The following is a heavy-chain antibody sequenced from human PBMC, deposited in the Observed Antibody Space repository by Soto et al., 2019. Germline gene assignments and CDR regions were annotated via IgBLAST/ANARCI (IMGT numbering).Heavy chain of an antibody. CDR3: ARDLYCSGGSCYSGNWFDP. Sequence: GASVKVSCKASGYTFTSYGISWVRQAPGQGLEWMGWISAYNGNTNYAQKLQGRVTMTTDTSTSTAYMELRSLRSDDTAVYYCARDLYCSGGSCYSGNWFDPWAQGTLVTVSS. CDR2: ISAYNGNT. V-gene: IGHV1-18*01. D-gene: IGHD2-15*01. CDR1: GYTFTSYG. J-gene: IGHJ5*02.